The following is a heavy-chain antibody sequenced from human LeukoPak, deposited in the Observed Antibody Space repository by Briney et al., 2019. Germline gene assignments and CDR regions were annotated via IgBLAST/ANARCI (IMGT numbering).Heavy chain of an antibody. D-gene: IGHD3-22*01. CDR2: ISAYNGNT. V-gene: IGHV1-18*01. J-gene: IGHJ5*02. Sequence: ASVKVSCKASGYTFTNYGINWVRQAPGQGLEWMGWISAYNGNTNYAQKLQGRVTMTTDTSTSTAYMELRSLRSDDTAVYYCALRGSSGYYYFRWFDPWGQGTLVTVSS. CDR3: ALRGSSGYYYFRWFDP. CDR1: GYTFTNYG.